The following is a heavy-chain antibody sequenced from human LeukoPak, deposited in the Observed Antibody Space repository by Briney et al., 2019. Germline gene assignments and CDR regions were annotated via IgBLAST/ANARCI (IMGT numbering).Heavy chain of an antibody. Sequence: SETLSLTCTVSSGSINSYYWSWVRQPPGKGLEYIGYIYYSGRTHYNPSLKSRVTISVDTSKNQFSLSLSSVTAADTAVYYCARTPDRGGFDFWGQGMLVTVSS. CDR3: ARTPDRGGFDF. V-gene: IGHV4-59*01. J-gene: IGHJ4*02. D-gene: IGHD3-10*01. CDR1: SGSINSYY. CDR2: IYYSGRT.